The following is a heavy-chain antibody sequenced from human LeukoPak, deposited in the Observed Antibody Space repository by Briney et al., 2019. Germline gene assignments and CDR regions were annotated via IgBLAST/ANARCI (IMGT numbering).Heavy chain of an antibody. CDR2: IYYSGST. J-gene: IGHJ4*02. CDR1: GGSISSYY. CDR3: AREMGATRALGY. Sequence: PSETLSLTCTVSGGSISSYYWNWVRQPPGKGLEWIGYIYYSGSTNYNPSLKSRVTISVDTSKNQFSLKLSSVTAADTAVYYCAREMGATRALGYWGQGTLVTVSS. V-gene: IGHV4-59*12. D-gene: IGHD1-26*01.